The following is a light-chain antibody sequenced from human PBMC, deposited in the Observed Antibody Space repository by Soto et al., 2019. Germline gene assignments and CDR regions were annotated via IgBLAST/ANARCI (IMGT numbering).Light chain of an antibody. V-gene: IGKV1-9*01. CDR2: AAS. CDR1: RAISTY. CDR3: QHLDGYPRT. Sequence: DIPLTQSPSFVSASVGDRVTITCRASRAISTYLAWYQQKPGKAPEVLIYAASTLQSGVPSRFSGSGSGTEFTLTISSLQPEDFATYYCQHLDGYPRTFGQGTTV. J-gene: IGKJ1*01.